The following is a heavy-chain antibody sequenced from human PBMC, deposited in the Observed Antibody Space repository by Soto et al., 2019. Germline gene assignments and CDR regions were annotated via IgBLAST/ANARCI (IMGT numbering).Heavy chain of an antibody. CDR1: GFTFSSYG. Sequence: SLRLSCAASGFTFSSYGMHWVRQAPGKGLEWVAVIWYDGSNKYYADSVKGRFTISRDNSKNTLYLQMNSLRAEDTAVYYCAREGSDCTNGVRYKGNYFDYWGQGTLVTVSS. V-gene: IGHV3-33*01. D-gene: IGHD2-8*01. CDR2: IWYDGSNK. J-gene: IGHJ4*02. CDR3: AREGSDCTNGVRYKGNYFDY.